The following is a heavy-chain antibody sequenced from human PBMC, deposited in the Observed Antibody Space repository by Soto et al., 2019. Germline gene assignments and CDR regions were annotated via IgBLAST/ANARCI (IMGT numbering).Heavy chain of an antibody. V-gene: IGHV4-31*03. CDR2: IYYSGST. J-gene: IGHJ5*02. CDR3: ARVFSDSSSFFDP. CDR1: GGSISSGNYY. Sequence: QVQLQESGPGLVKPSQTLSLTCTVSGGSISSGNYYWSWIRQHPGKGLEWIGYIYYSGSTSYNPSPKRRVTISVDTSKNPFSLKLSSVTAPDTAVYYCARVFSDSSSFFDPWGQGTLVTVSS. D-gene: IGHD6-13*01.